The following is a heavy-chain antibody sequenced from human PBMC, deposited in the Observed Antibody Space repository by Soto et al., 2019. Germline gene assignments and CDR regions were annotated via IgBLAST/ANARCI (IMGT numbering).Heavy chain of an antibody. CDR1: GYTFTGQY. J-gene: IGHJ4*02. CDR2: INPNSGGT. CDR3: ARGYCSSTSCHFDY. V-gene: IGHV1-2*04. D-gene: IGHD2-2*01. Sequence: QVQLVQSGAEVKKPGASMKVSCKASGYTFTGQYIHWVRQAPGQGLEWMGWINPNSGGTNYAQKFQGWVTMTRDTSISTAYMELSRLRSDDTAVYYCARGYCSSTSCHFDYWGQGTLVIVSS.